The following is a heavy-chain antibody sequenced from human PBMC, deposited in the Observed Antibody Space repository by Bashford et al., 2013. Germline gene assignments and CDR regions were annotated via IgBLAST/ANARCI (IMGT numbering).Heavy chain of an antibody. J-gene: IGHJ5*01. CDR3: ARLPSTIGDSRLDP. D-gene: IGHD2-21*01. Sequence: GRSLKISCKGSEYNFTNYWIGWVRQTPGKGLEWMGLIYPGDSDTRYSPSFHGQVIISADKSISTAYLQWNSLKASDTAMYYCARLPSTIGDSRLDPWGQGTLVTVSS. CDR1: EYNFTNYW. V-gene: IGHV5-51*03. CDR2: IYPGDSDT.